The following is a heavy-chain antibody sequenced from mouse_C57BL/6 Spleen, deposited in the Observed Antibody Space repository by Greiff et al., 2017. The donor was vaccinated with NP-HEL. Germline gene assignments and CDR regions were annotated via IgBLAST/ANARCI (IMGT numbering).Heavy chain of an antibody. CDR2: INPSTGGT. CDR1: GYSFTGYY. CDR3: ARSSLYYYAMDY. Sequence: EVQLQQSGPELVKPGASVKISCKASGYSFTGYYMNWVKQSPEKSLEWIGEINPSTGGTTYNQKSKAKATLTVDKSSSTAYMQLKSLTSEDSAVYYCARSSLYYYAMDYWGQGTSVTVSS. V-gene: IGHV1-42*01. J-gene: IGHJ4*01.